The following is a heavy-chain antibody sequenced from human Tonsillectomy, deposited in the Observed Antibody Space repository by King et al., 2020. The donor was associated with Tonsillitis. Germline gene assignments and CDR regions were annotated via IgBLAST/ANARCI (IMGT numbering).Heavy chain of an antibody. CDR1: GFTFSSYA. V-gene: IGHV3-23*04. J-gene: IGHJ4*02. CDR3: AKPGGYCSGGSCPVGYFDY. D-gene: IGHD2-15*01. Sequence: VQLVQSGGGLVQPGGSLRLSCAASGFTFSSYAMSWVRHAPGKGLEWVSAISGSGGSTYYAESVKGRFTISRDNSKNTLYLQMNSLRAEDTAVYYCAKPGGYCSGGSCPVGYFDYWGQGTLVTVSS. CDR2: ISGSGGST.